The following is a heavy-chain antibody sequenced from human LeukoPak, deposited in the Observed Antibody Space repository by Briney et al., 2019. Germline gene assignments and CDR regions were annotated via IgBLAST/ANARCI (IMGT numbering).Heavy chain of an antibody. J-gene: IGHJ4*02. D-gene: IGHD5-18*01. CDR2: IFGSGGSP. CDR3: GKTTVGYSSGQKPAWPVDY. V-gene: IGHV3-23*01. Sequence: GGSLRLSCEASGFTFGSHAMYWVRQAPGEGLEWVAGIFGSGGSPHYADSVKGRFTISRDNSRNTVYLQINSLRADDTAVYYCGKTTVGYSSGQKPAWPVDYWGQGTLVTVSS. CDR1: GFTFGSHA.